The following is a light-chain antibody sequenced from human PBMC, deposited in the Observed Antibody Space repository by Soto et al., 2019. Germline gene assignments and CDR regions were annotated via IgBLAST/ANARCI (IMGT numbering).Light chain of an antibody. CDR1: SSDVVGYNY. CDR3: SSYTSSSLDFYV. J-gene: IGLJ1*01. CDR2: DVS. V-gene: IGLV2-14*01. Sequence: QSVLTQPASVSGSPGQSITISCTGTSSDVVGYNYVSWYQQHPGKAPKLMIYDVSNRPSGVSNRFSGSKSGNTASLTISGLQAEDEADYYCSSYTSSSLDFYVFGTGTKATVL.